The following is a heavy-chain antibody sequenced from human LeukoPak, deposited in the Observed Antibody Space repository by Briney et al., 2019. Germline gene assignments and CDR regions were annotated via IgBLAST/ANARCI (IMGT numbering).Heavy chain of an antibody. CDR1: GDSISGYL. CDR3: ARFSRDSSAYYSYYFDH. V-gene: IGHV4-4*07. D-gene: IGHD3-22*01. J-gene: IGHJ4*02. Sequence: SETLPLTCTVSGDSISGYLWTWIRQPAGRRLEWIGRISTSGNTIYNPSLKSRVTMSLNTSKNQFSLKLSSVTAADTAVYYCARFSRDSSAYYSYYFDHWGQGTLVTVSS. CDR2: ISTSGNT.